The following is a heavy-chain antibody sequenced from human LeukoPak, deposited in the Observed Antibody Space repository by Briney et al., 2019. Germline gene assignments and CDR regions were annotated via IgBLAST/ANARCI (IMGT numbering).Heavy chain of an antibody. CDR2: INHSGST. V-gene: IGHV4-34*01. D-gene: IGHD7-27*01. CDR3: ARLGRGVSFDY. Sequence: PSETLSLTCAVYGGSFSGYNWSWIRQPPGKGLEWIGEINHSGSTNYNPSLKSRVTISVDTSKNQFSLKLSSVTAADTAVYYCARLGRGVSFDYWGQGTLVTVSS. CDR1: GGSFSGYN. J-gene: IGHJ4*02.